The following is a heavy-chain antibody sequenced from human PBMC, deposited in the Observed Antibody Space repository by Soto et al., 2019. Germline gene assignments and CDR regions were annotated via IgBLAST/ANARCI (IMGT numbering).Heavy chain of an antibody. CDR1: GGTFSSYA. V-gene: IGHV1-69*01. J-gene: IGHJ3*02. CDR2: IIPIFGTA. CDR3: ARGAPTITGAFDI. D-gene: IGHD2-15*01. Sequence: QVQLVQSGAEVKKPGSSVKVSCKASGGTFSSYAISWVRQAPGQGLEWMGGIIPIFGTANYAQKFQGRVTIPPDESTSTAYRDPSSMTSAETAVYYCARGAPTITGAFDIWGQGTMVTVSS.